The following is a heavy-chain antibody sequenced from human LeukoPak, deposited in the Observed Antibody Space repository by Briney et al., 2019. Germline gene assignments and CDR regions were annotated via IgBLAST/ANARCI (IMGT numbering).Heavy chain of an antibody. Sequence: GGSLRLSCVASGFTLSNCIMNWVRQAPGKGLEWVSYINNYGGTIYHADSVKGRFTISRDNAKNSLFLQMNSLGDEDTAVYYCATGLVGTTNYWGQGALATVSS. CDR1: GFTLSNCI. V-gene: IGHV3-48*02. D-gene: IGHD1-26*01. J-gene: IGHJ4*02. CDR3: ATGLVGTTNY. CDR2: INNYGGTI.